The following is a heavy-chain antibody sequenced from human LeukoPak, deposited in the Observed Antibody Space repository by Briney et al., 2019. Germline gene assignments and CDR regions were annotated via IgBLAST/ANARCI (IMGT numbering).Heavy chain of an antibody. CDR3: ERGGYNYNP. CDR1: GFNFSNYW. CDR2: IKADGSEK. Sequence: WGSLSLYCAASGFNFSNYWMSWDRQAPGNGLEWVATIKADGSEKYYVDYVKGRFTISRDNTKNSLSLQMNSLRAEDTDMYYCERGGYNYNPWGQGTLVTVSS. D-gene: IGHD5-18*01. V-gene: IGHV3-7*01. J-gene: IGHJ5*02.